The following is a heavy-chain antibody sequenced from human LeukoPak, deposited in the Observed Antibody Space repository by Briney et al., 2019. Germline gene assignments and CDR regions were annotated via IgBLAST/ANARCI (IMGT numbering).Heavy chain of an antibody. Sequence: GGSLRLSCAASGLTFSSHWMHWVRQAPGKGLVWVSRITNDGSSTTYADSVKGRFTISRDNAKNMLYLQVNSLRAEDTAVYYCVQRDTSGHYRYWGQGTLVTVSS. CDR3: VQRDTSGHYRY. V-gene: IGHV3-74*01. D-gene: IGHD3-22*01. CDR1: GLTFSSHW. J-gene: IGHJ4*02. CDR2: ITNDGSST.